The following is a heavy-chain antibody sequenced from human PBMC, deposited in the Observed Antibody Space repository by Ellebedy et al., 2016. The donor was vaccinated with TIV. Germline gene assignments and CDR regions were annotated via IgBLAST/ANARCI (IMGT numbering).Heavy chain of an antibody. Sequence: AASVKVSCKASGYTFTSYGISWVRQAPGQGLEGLGWISAYNGNTHYVQKFQRRVTMTTDTSTSKAYMELRSLRSDDTAGYYCASGHSYDYDRNYFDYWGQGSLVTVSS. CDR2: ISAYNGNT. CDR3: ASGHSYDYDRNYFDY. D-gene: IGHD3-16*01. J-gene: IGHJ4*02. V-gene: IGHV1-18*01. CDR1: GYTFTSYG.